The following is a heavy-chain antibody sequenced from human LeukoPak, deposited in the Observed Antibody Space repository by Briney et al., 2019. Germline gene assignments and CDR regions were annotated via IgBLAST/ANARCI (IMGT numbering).Heavy chain of an antibody. V-gene: IGHV4-31*03. D-gene: IGHD3-10*01. CDR1: GGSISSGGYY. J-gene: IGHJ3*02. CDR2: IYYSGST. CDR3: ARRGITMVQEYAFDI. Sequence: SQTLSLTCTVSGGSISSGGYYWSWIRQHPGKGLEWIGYIYYSGSTYYNPSLKSRVTISVDTSKNQFSLKLSSVTAADTAVYYCARRGITMVQEYAFDIWGQGTMVTVSS.